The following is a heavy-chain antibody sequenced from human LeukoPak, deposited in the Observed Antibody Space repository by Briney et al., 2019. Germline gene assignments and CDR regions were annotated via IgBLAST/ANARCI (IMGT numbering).Heavy chain of an antibody. D-gene: IGHD5/OR15-5a*01. J-gene: IGHJ6*03. CDR2: MFYTGFT. V-gene: IGHV4-39*01. CDR3: ARQGLNFYYCMAV. Sequence: SETLSLTCTVSGGSISSRSYYWAWIRQPPGKGLEWIGSMFYTGFTSYNPSLNSRVALSVDTSKNQFSLRLSSVTAADTAVYFCARQGLNFYYCMAVWGKGTPVTVSS. CDR1: GGSISSRSYY.